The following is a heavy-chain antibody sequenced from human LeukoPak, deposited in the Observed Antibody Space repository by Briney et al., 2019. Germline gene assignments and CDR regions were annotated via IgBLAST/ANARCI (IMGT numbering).Heavy chain of an antibody. CDR3: AREGPEGSGWYTWDYYYYMDV. CDR1: GYTFSIYG. D-gene: IGHD6-19*01. CDR2: ISAYNGNT. V-gene: IGHV1-18*01. J-gene: IGHJ6*03. Sequence: ASVKVSCRASGYTFSIYGISWVRQAPGQGLEWMGWISAYNGNTNYAQKLQGRVTMTTDTSTSTAYMELRSLRSDDTAVYYCAREGPEGSGWYTWDYYYYMDVWGKGTTVTVSS.